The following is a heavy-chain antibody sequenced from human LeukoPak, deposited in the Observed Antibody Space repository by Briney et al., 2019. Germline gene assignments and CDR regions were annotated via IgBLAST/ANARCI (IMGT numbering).Heavy chain of an antibody. CDR3: ARAVGYGGRSSANY. D-gene: IGHD1-26*01. CDR2: ISYDGSNK. V-gene: IGHV3-30*03. J-gene: IGHJ4*02. Sequence: GGSLRLSCAASGFTFSSYAMHWVRQAPGKGLEWVAAISYDGSNKYYADSVKGRFTISADNSKNTLYLQMNSLRIEDTAVYYCARAVGYGGRSSANYWGQGTLVTVSS. CDR1: GFTFSSYA.